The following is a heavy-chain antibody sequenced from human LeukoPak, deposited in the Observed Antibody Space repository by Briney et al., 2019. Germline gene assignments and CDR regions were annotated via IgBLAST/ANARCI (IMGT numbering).Heavy chain of an antibody. J-gene: IGHJ6*03. D-gene: IGHD4-11*01. CDR3: ASLMTTVTTYLGYFNRMDV. V-gene: IGHV4-39*07. Sequence: SETLSLTCTVSGGSISSSSYYWGWIRQPPGKGLEWIGSIYNSGSTYYNPSLKSRVTISVDTSKNQFSLTVSSVTAADTAVYYCASLMTTVTTYLGYFNRMDVWGKGTTVTVSS. CDR2: IYNSGST. CDR1: GGSISSSSYY.